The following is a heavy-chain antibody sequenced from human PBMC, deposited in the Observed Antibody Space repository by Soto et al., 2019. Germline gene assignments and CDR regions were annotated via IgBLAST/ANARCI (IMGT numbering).Heavy chain of an antibody. CDR1: GGSISSSSYY. J-gene: IGHJ4*02. V-gene: IGHV4-39*02. Sequence: QLQLQESGPGLVKPSETLSLTCTVSGGSISSSSYYWGWIRQPPGKGLEWIGSIYYSGSTYYNPSLKSRVTISVDTSKNQFSLKLSSVTAADTAVYYCAREFEPYYDSSGYSFDYWGQGTLVTVSS. CDR2: IYYSGST. CDR3: AREFEPYYDSSGYSFDY. D-gene: IGHD3-22*01.